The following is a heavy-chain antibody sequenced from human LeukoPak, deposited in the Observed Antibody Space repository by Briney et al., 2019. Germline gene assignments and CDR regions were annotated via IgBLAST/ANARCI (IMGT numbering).Heavy chain of an antibody. CDR2: INPAGSDK. Sequence: GGSLRLSCAASGFTVSSYWMTWVRQAPGKGLEWVANINPAGSDKYYVDSVRGRFAISKDNAKNSLYLQMNNLRAEDTAVYYCARDGGRREDYWGQGALVTVSS. CDR3: ARDGGRREDY. CDR1: GFTVSSYW. D-gene: IGHD1-26*01. J-gene: IGHJ4*02. V-gene: IGHV3-7*03.